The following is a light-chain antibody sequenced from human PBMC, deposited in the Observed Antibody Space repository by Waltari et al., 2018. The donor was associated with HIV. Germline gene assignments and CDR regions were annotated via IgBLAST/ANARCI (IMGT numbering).Light chain of an antibody. CDR3: QVWDSDTGV. V-gene: IGLV3-9*01. CDR2: DNN. J-gene: IGLJ1*01. Sequence: SYELTQTPSVSVALGQTAKVACGGDNLASKDVHWYQQKPGRPPVLVIYDNNKRPSGIPGGFSGFNSGITATLTISGAQGDDEADYYCQVWDSDTGVFGSGTKVTVL. CDR1: NLASKD.